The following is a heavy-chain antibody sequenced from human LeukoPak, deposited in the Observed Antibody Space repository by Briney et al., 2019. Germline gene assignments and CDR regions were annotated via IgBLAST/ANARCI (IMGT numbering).Heavy chain of an antibody. V-gene: IGHV4-59*01. CDR3: ARVYDSGSQAYFYYMDV. J-gene: IGHJ6*03. Sequence: PSETLSLTCNVSGGSIRGYYWSWIRQPPGKGLEWIGYIYSSGSTNYNPSLKSRVTMSVDTSKNQFSLKVSSVTAADTAVYYCARVYDSGSQAYFYYMDVWGKGTTVTISS. CDR1: GGSIRGYY. D-gene: IGHD3-10*01. CDR2: IYSSGST.